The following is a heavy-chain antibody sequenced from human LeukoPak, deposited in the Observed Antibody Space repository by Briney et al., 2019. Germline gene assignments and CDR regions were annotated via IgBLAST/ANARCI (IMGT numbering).Heavy chain of an antibody. CDR2: ISGSGGNT. CDR1: GFTFSSYA. J-gene: IGHJ4*02. D-gene: IGHD6-6*01. CDR3: ANWIGSSSRDY. Sequence: PGGSLRLSCAASGFTFSSYAMTWVRQTPGKGLEWVSAISGSGGNTYYADSVKGRFTISRDNSKNTLSLQMDSLRAEDTTVYYCANWIGSSSRDYWGQGTLVTVSS. V-gene: IGHV3-23*01.